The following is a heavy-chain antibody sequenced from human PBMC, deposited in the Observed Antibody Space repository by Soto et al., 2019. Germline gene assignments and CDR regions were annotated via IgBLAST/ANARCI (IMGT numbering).Heavy chain of an antibody. CDR1: GGSIDTYY. J-gene: IGHJ4*02. CDR3: ARGRFGGLSPFDY. V-gene: IGHV4-59*01. Sequence: QVQLQESGPGLVKPSETLSLTCTVSGGSIDTYYWHWIRQPPGKGLEWIAYIYYTGNAKYNPSLKNRLTISVDTSKNHFSLNLNSLTAADTAVYYCARGRFGGLSPFDYWGRGTLVTVSS. D-gene: IGHD3-10*01. CDR2: IYYTGNA.